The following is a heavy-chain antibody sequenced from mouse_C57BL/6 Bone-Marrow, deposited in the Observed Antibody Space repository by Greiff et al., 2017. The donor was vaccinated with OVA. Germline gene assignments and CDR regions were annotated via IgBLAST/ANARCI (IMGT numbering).Heavy chain of an antibody. V-gene: IGHV5-12*01. D-gene: IGHD1-1*01. J-gene: IGHJ4*01. CDR1: GFTFSDYY. Sequence: EVKLMESGGGLVQPGGSLKLSCAASGFTFSDYYMYWVRQTPEKRLEWVAYISNGGGSTYYPDTVKGRFTISRDNAKNTLYLQMSRLKSEDTAMYYCARRGITTVGAMDYWGQGTSVTVSS. CDR2: ISNGGGST. CDR3: ARRGITTVGAMDY.